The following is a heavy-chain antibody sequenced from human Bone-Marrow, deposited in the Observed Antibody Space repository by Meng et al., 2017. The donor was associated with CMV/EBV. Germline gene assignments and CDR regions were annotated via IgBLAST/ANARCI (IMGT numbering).Heavy chain of an antibody. Sequence: GESLKISCAASGFTFSSYSMNWVRKAPGKGLEWVSSISSSSSYIYYADSVKGRITISRDNAKNSLYLQMHSLRAEDTAVYYCAREEYCSGGSCYPNNWFDPWGQGTLVTVSS. CDR3: AREEYCSGGSCYPNNWFDP. CDR1: GFTFSSYS. CDR2: ISSSSSYI. V-gene: IGHV3-21*01. J-gene: IGHJ5*02. D-gene: IGHD2-15*01.